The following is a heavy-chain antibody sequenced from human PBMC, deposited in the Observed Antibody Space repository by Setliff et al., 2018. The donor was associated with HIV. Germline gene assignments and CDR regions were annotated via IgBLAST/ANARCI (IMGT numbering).Heavy chain of an antibody. D-gene: IGHD3-10*01. J-gene: IGHJ5*02. CDR3: ARDRHSSGLGSYGP. CDR2: IDSSGTT. Sequence: SETLSLTCTIWGGSSGVYRWSWIRQSAGRGLEWIGRIDSSGTTDSKPSLKGRVAISVDTSRNQFSLRVTSVTAADTAVYFYARDRHSSGLGSYGPWGPGILVTVSS. CDR1: GGSSGVYR. V-gene: IGHV4-4*07.